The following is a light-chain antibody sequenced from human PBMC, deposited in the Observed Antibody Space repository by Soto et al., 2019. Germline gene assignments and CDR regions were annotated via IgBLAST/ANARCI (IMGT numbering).Light chain of an antibody. V-gene: IGKV3-15*01. CDR3: QQYNNWPPLT. Sequence: EIVMTQSPATLSVSPGERATLSCRASQSVSSNLAWYQQTPGQAPRLLIYGASTRATGIPARFSGSGSGTEFTLTISSLQSEDFAVYYCQQYNNWPPLTFGGGTKGEIK. CDR1: QSVSSN. CDR2: GAS. J-gene: IGKJ4*01.